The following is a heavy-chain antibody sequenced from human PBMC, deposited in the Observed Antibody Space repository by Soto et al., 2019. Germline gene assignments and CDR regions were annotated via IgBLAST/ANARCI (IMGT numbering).Heavy chain of an antibody. Sequence: PSETLSLTCTVSGGSISSYYWSWIRQPPGKGLEWIGYIYYSGSTNYNPSLKSRVTISVDTSKNQFSLKLSSVTAADTAVYYCARSEKGLKPYSSGWDDIWFDPWGQGTLVTVSS. CDR2: IYYSGST. V-gene: IGHV4-59*01. J-gene: IGHJ5*02. CDR3: ARSEKGLKPYSSGWDDIWFDP. D-gene: IGHD6-19*01. CDR1: GGSISSYY.